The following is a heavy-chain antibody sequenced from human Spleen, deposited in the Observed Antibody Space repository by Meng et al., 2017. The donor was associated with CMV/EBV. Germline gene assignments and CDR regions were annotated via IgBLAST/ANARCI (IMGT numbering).Heavy chain of an antibody. J-gene: IGHJ4*02. CDR3: AREKYGGAYFDY. CDR2: ISSGSRTV. D-gene: IGHD4-23*01. CDR1: GFRFNTFG. Sequence: GGSLRLSCAASGFRFNTFGMNWVRQAPGEGLEWVSFISSGSRTVSYADSVKGRFTLSRDDANNSVYLQMNSLSGEDTAVYYCAREKYGGAYFDYWGQGTLVTVSS. V-gene: IGHV3-48*04.